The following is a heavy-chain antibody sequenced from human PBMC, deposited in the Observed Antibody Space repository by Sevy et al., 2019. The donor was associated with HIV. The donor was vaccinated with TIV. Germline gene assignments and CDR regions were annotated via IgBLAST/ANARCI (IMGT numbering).Heavy chain of an antibody. CDR3: ATNSRYFSGGTLYWAEGLFDP. Sequence: ASVKVSCKVSGNTLTELSMHWVRQSPGKGLEWMGSFDPKHGERIYAQKFQGRISMTEDTSTDTAYMELSSLRSEDTAVYYCATNSRYFSGGTLYWAEGLFDPWGQGTLVTVSS. CDR1: GNTLTELS. D-gene: IGHD2-15*01. V-gene: IGHV1-24*01. CDR2: FDPKHGER. J-gene: IGHJ5*02.